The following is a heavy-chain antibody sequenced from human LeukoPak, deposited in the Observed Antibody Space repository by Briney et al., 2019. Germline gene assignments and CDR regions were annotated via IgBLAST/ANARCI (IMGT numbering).Heavy chain of an antibody. CDR2: IYYSGST. V-gene: IGHV4-59*08. D-gene: IGHD4-23*01. J-gene: IGHJ5*02. CDR3: ARHTLHYGGKNWFDP. Sequence: SETLALTCTVSGGSINSYYWTWIRQPPGKGLELIGYIYYSGSTNYNPSLKSRVTISVDTSKNQFSLKLSSVTAADTAVYYCARHTLHYGGKNWFDPWGQGTLVTASP. CDR1: GGSINSYY.